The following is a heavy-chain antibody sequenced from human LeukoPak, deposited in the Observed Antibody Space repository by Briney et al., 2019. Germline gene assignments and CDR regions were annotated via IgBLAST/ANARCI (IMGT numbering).Heavy chain of an antibody. CDR2: IYYSGST. CDR1: GGSISSYY. J-gene: IGHJ4*02. V-gene: IGHV4-59*01. Sequence: PSETLSLTCTVSGGSISSYYWSCIRQPPGKGLEWIGYIYYSGSTNYNPSLKSRVTISVDTSKNQFSLKLSSVTAADTAVYYCARDSVGATDYFDYWGQGTLVTVSS. D-gene: IGHD1-26*01. CDR3: ARDSVGATDYFDY.